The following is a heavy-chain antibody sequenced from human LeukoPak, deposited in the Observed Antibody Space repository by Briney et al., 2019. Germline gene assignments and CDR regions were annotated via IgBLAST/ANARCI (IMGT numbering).Heavy chain of an antibody. V-gene: IGHV3-30*03. Sequence: GGSLRLSCAASGFTFSSYWMSWVRQAPGKGLEWVAVISYDGSNKYYADSVKGRFTISRDNSKNTLYLQMNSLRAEDTAVYYCASSIVGATIKYDYWGQGTLVTVSS. CDR1: GFTFSSYW. D-gene: IGHD1-26*01. J-gene: IGHJ4*02. CDR3: ASSIVGATIKYDY. CDR2: ISYDGSNK.